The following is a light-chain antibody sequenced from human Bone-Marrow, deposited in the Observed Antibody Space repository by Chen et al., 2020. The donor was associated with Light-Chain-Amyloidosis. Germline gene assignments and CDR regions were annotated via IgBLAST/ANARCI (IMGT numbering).Light chain of an antibody. CDR2: EVT. CDR1: SSNVGGDNH. V-gene: IGLV2-14*01. J-gene: IGLJ1*01. CDR3: SSYTITNTLV. Sequence: QSALTKPASVSGSPGRSTTIPCMVTSSNVGGDNHVSWYQQHPDKAPKLMIYEVTNRPSWVPDRFSGSKSDNTASLTISGLQTEDEADYFCSSYTITNTLVFGSGTRVTVL.